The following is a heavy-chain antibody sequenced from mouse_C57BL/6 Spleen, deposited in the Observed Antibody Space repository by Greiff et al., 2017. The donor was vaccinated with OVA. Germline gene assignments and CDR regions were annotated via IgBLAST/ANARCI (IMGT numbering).Heavy chain of an antibody. V-gene: IGHV1-72*01. CDR1: GYTFTSYW. D-gene: IGHD2-4*01. J-gene: IGHJ2*01. CDR2: IDPNSGGT. CDR3: ARNDYLYFDY. Sequence: QVQLQQPGAELVKPGASVKLSCKASGYTFTSYWMHWVKQRPGRGLEWIGRIDPNSGGTKYNEKFKSKATLTVDKPSSTAYMQISSLTSDDSAVYYCARNDYLYFDYWGQGTTLTVSS.